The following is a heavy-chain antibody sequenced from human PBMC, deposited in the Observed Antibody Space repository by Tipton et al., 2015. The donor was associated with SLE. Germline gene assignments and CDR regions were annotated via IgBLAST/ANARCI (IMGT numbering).Heavy chain of an antibody. CDR1: GFTFSYYA. J-gene: IGHJ4*02. CDR3: AKDRLGATTGYFDY. Sequence: GSLRLSCAASGFTFSYYAMSWVRQAPGKGLEWVSAITGSGGSTYYADSVKGRFTISRDNSKNTLYLQMNSLRVEDTAVYYCAKDRLGATTGYFDYWGQGTLVTVSS. V-gene: IGHV3-23*01. CDR2: ITGSGGST. D-gene: IGHD1-26*01.